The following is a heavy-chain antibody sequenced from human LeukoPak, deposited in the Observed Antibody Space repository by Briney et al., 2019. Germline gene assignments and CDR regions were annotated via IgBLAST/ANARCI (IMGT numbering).Heavy chain of an antibody. D-gene: IGHD4-23*01. CDR2: IYYSGST. CDR3: ARGDFYGGNPGPTY. CDR1: GGSISSGDYY. Sequence: SETLSLTCTVSGGSISSGDYYWSWIRQPPGKGLEWIGYIYYSGSTYYNPSLKSRVTISVDTSKNQFSLKLSSVTAADTAVYYCARGDFYGGNPGPTYWGQGTLVTVSS. V-gene: IGHV4-30-4*08. J-gene: IGHJ4*02.